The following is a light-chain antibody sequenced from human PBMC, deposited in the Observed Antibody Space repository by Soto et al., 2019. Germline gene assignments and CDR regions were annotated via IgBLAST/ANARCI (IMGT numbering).Light chain of an antibody. CDR1: QSVSSSY. Sequence: EIVLTQSPGTLSLSPGERATLSCRASQSVSSSYLAWYQQKPGQAPRLLIYGTSSRATGIPDRFSGSGSGTDFTLTISRLEPEDFAVYICQHYGGSPLVTFGQGTRLEIK. V-gene: IGKV3-20*01. CDR3: QHYGGSPLVT. J-gene: IGKJ5*01. CDR2: GTS.